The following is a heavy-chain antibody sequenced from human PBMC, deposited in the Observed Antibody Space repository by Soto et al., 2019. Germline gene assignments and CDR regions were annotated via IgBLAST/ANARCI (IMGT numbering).Heavy chain of an antibody. CDR2: ISSDGSNK. CDR3: ANDFSRGSLGFSLGC. Sequence: QVQLVESGGGVVHPGRSLRLSCTSSGFSFSDFGMHWVRQAPGKGLEWLALISSDGSNKFYADSVRGRFTVSRDRSDKFLYLHMYAVRIDDTAMYSGANDFSRGSLGFSLGCWGQGTLVLVSS. J-gene: IGHJ1*01. CDR1: GFSFSDFG. V-gene: IGHV3-30*18. D-gene: IGHD3-3*01.